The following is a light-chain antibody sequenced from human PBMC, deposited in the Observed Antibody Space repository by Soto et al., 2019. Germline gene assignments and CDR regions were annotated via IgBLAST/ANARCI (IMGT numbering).Light chain of an antibody. Sequence: EIVLTQSPGTLSLSPGERATLSCRASQSVSSSYLAWYQQKPGQAPRLLIYGASSRPTGIPDRFSGSGSGTDFTLTISRLAPEDLAVYSCQQYGSSPVPFGGGTKVELK. CDR2: GAS. CDR3: QQYGSSPVP. J-gene: IGKJ4*01. CDR1: QSVSSSY. V-gene: IGKV3-20*01.